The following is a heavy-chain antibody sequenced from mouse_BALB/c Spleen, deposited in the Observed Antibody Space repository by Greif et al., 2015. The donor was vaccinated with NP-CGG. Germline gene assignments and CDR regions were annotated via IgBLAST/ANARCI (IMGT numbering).Heavy chain of an antibody. Sequence: EVQLVESGGGLVKPGGSLKLSCAASGFTFSSYAMSWVRQTPEKRLEWVASISSGGSTYYPDSVKGRFTISRDNARNILYLQMSSLRSEDTAMYYCARGIVNYYGSSYDAMDYWGQGTSVTVSS. CDR3: ARGIVNYYGSSYDAMDY. D-gene: IGHD1-1*01. CDR2: ISSGGST. V-gene: IGHV5-6-5*01. J-gene: IGHJ4*01. CDR1: GFTFSSYA.